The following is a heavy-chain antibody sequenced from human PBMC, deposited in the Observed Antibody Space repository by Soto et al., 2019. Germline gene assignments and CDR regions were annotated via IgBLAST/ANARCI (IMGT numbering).Heavy chain of an antibody. V-gene: IGHV4-34*01. Sequence: PSETLSLTCAVYGGSFSGYYWSWIRQPPGKGLEWIGEINHSGSTNYNPSLKSRVTISVDTSKNQFSLKLSSVTAADTAVYYCAGNSSGWTSKLYYFDYWGQGTLVTVSS. CDR3: AGNSSGWTSKLYYFDY. CDR2: INHSGST. J-gene: IGHJ4*02. D-gene: IGHD6-19*01. CDR1: GGSFSGYY.